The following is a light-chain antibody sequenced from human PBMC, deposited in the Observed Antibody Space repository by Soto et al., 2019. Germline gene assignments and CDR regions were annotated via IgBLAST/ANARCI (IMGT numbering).Light chain of an antibody. Sequence: QSALTQPPSASGSPGQSVTISFTGTSSDVGGYNYVSWYQQHPGKAPKVMIYEVNERPSGFPDRFSGSKSGNTASLTVSGLQAEDEADYYCTSYAGNNNLVFGGGTKVTVL. CDR3: TSYAGNNNLV. J-gene: IGLJ2*01. V-gene: IGLV2-8*01. CDR1: SSDVGGYNY. CDR2: EVN.